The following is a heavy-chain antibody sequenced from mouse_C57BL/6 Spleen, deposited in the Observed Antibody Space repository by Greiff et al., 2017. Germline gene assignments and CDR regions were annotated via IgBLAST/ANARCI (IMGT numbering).Heavy chain of an antibody. CDR1: GYAFTNYL. CDR2: INPGSGGT. CDR3: ARGASSGPFAY. V-gene: IGHV1-54*01. Sequence: QVQLQQSGAELVRPGTSVKVSCKASGYAFTNYLIEWVKQRPGQGLEWIGVINPGSGGTNYNEKFKGKATLTADKSSSTAYMQLSSLTSEDSAVXFCARGASSGPFAYWGQGTLVTVSA. D-gene: IGHD3-2*02. J-gene: IGHJ3*01.